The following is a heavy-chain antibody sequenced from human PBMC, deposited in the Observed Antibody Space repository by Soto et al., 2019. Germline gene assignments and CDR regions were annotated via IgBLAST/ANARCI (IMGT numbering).Heavy chain of an antibody. CDR2: ISYDGSNK. V-gene: IGHV3-30*18. J-gene: IGHJ6*02. CDR3: AKDRCGSCYRYYYYGMDV. CDR1: GFTFSSYG. Sequence: QVQLVESGGGVVQPGRSLRLSCAASGFTFSSYGMHWVRQAPGKGLEWVAVISYDGSNKYYADSVKGRFTISRDNSKNTLYLQMNSLRAEDTAVYYCAKDRCGSCYRYYYYGMDVWGQGTTVTVSS. D-gene: IGHD2-15*01.